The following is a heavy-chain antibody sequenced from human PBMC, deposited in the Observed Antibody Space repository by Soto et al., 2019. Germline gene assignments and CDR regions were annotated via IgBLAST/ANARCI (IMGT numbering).Heavy chain of an antibody. CDR1: GGSFSGYY. J-gene: IGHJ6*02. CDR2: INHSGST. Sequence: SETLSLTCAVYGGSFSGYYWSWIRQPPGKGLEWIGEINHSGSTNYNPSLKSRVTISVDTSKNQFSLKLSSVTAADTAVYYCARGPGYGRSGYYYDGMDVWGQGTTVT. CDR3: ARGPGYGRSGYYYDGMDV. D-gene: IGHD2-2*03. V-gene: IGHV4-34*01.